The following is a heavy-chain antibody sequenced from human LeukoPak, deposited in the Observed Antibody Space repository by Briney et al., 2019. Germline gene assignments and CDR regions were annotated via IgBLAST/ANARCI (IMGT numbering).Heavy chain of an antibody. CDR3: AREGGLRRDAFDI. CDR2: IYRSGGT. CDR1: GGSISSGSYY. Sequence: PSETLSLTCTVSGGSISSGSYYWSWIRQPAGKRLEWIGHIYRSGGTNYNPSLKSRVTISVDTSKNQFSLKLSSVTAADTAVYYCAREGGLRRDAFDIWGQGTMVTVSS. V-gene: IGHV4-61*10. D-gene: IGHD4-17*01. J-gene: IGHJ3*02.